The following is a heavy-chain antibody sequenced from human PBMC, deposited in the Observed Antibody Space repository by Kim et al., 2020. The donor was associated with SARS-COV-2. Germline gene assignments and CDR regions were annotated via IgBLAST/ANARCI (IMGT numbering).Heavy chain of an antibody. J-gene: IGHJ6*02. D-gene: IGHD3-3*01. CDR3: ARQSAARMSASTYYDFWSGYLNHEYYYYGMDV. V-gene: IGHV4-39*01. Sequence: SETLSLTCTVSGGSISSSSYYWGWIRQPPGKGLEWIGSIYYSGSTYYNPSLKSRVTISVDTSKNQFSLKLSSVTAADTAVYYCARQSAARMSASTYYDFWSGYLNHEYYYYGMDVWGQGTTVTVSS. CDR1: GGSISSSSYY. CDR2: IYYSGST.